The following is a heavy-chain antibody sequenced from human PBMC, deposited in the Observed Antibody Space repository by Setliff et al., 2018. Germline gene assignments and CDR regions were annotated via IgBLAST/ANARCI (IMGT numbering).Heavy chain of an antibody. D-gene: IGHD3-10*01. CDR1: DDSISSRHYY. J-gene: IGHJ4*02. CDR3: ARDRTYYASGTYTRWFDY. CDR2: IYTSWST. V-gene: IGHV4-61*09. Sequence: PSETLSLTCTVSDDSISSRHYYWSWIRQPAGKGLEWLGQIYTSWSTNFTPSLKSRVTISLDTSMNQFSLNLNSVTAADTAVYYCARDRTYYASGTYTRWFDYWGQGSLVTVS.